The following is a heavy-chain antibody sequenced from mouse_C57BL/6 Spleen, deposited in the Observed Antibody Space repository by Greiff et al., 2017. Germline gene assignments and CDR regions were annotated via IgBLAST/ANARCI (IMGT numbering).Heavy chain of an antibody. Sequence: EVKLMESGGGLVKPGGSLKLSCAASGFTFSSYAMSWVRQTPEKRLEWVATISDGGSYTYYPDNVKGRFTISRDNAKNNLYLQMSQLKSEDTAMYYCASVYYGSSTGFAYWGQGTLVTVSA. CDR3: ASVYYGSSTGFAY. V-gene: IGHV5-4*03. CDR2: ISDGGSYT. D-gene: IGHD1-1*01. CDR1: GFTFSSYA. J-gene: IGHJ3*01.